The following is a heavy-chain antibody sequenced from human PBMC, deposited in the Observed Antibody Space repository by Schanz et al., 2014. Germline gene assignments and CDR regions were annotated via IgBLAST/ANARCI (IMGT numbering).Heavy chain of an antibody. CDR3: ARGPPMRPDVYAFDI. V-gene: IGHV4-34*01. J-gene: IGHJ3*02. CDR2: INHSGST. CDR1: GASFSSYY. Sequence: QVQLQQWGAGLLKPSETLSLTCAVYGASFSSYYWSWIRQPPGKGLEWIGEINHSGSTNYNPSLKSRVTISVDPSKNHFSLKLNSVTAADTAVYYCARGPPMRPDVYAFDIWGHGTMVTVSS. D-gene: IGHD3-16*01.